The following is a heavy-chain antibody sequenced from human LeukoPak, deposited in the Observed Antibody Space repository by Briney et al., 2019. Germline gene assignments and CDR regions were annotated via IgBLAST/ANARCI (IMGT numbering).Heavy chain of an antibody. V-gene: IGHV3-30*03. CDR2: ISYDGSNK. J-gene: IGHJ4*02. D-gene: IGHD3-10*01. CDR1: GFTFSSYD. CDR3: ARSGPGGSTYYYGSGSFDY. Sequence: GGSLRLSCAASGFTFSSYDMHWVRQAPGKGLEWVALISYDGSNKYYADSVKGRFTISRDNSKNTLYLQMNSLRGEDTAVYYCARSGPGGSTYYYGSGSFDYWGQGTLVTVSS.